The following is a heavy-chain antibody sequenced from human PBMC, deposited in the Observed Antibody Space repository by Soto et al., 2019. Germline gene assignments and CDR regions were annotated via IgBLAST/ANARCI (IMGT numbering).Heavy chain of an antibody. CDR3: ARVSCYYDSSDYYNY. V-gene: IGHV4-30-4*01. Sequence: SETLSLTCTVSGGSISSGDYYWSWIRQPPGKGLEWIGYIYYSGSTYYNPSLMSRVTISVDTSKNQFSLKLSSLTAADTAVYYFARVSCYYDSSDYYNYYGQGTLVTVSS. CDR2: IYYSGST. CDR1: GGSISSGDYY. J-gene: IGHJ4*02. D-gene: IGHD3-22*01.